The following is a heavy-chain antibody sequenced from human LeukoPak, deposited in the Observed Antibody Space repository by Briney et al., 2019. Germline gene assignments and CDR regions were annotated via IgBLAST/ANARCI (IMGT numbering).Heavy chain of an antibody. V-gene: IGHV1-18*01. CDR3: ARDQGLYCSGGSCYASLRNDAFDI. CDR1: GHTFTSYG. D-gene: IGHD2-15*01. J-gene: IGHJ3*02. Sequence: GASVKVSCKASGHTFTSYGISWVRQAPGQGLEWMGWISAYNGNTNYAQKLQGRVTMTTDTSTSTAYMELRSLRSDDTAVYYCARDQGLYCSGGSCYASLRNDAFDIWGQGTMVTVSS. CDR2: ISAYNGNT.